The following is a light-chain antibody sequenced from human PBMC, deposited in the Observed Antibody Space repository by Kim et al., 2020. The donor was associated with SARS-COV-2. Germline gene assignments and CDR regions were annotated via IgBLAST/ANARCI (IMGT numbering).Light chain of an antibody. V-gene: IGLV3-19*01. CDR3: NSRDSSGNLL. CDR1: SLRSYY. CDR2: GKN. J-gene: IGLJ2*01. Sequence: SSELPQDPAVSVALGQTVRITCQGDSLRSYYASWYQQKPGQAPVLVIYGKNNRPSGIPDRFSGSSSGNTASLTITGAQAEDEADYYCNSRDSSGNLLFGG.